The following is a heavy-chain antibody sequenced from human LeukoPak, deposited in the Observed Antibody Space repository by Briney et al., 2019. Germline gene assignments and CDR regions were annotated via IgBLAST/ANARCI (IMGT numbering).Heavy chain of an antibody. Sequence: GGSLRLSCSASGLTFSSYSMNWVRQAPGKGLEWVSAISGSGGSTYYADSVKGRFTISRDNSKNTLYLQMNSLRAEDTAVYYCAKLPLLHFFDYWGQGTLVTVSS. D-gene: IGHD3-3*02. CDR3: AKLPLLHFFDY. J-gene: IGHJ4*02. CDR2: ISGSGGST. V-gene: IGHV3-23*01. CDR1: GLTFSSYS.